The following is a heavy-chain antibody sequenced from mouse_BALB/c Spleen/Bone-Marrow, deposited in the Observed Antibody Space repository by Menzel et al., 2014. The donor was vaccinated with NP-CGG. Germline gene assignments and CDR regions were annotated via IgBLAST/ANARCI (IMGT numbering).Heavy chain of an antibody. Sequence: VQLQQPGGGLAQPGGSLKLSCAASGFDFSRYWMSWVRQAPGKGLEWIREINPDSSTIKYTPSLKDKFIISRDNAKNTLYLQMSKVRSEDTALYCCALSHYGNPWFTYWGQGTLVTVSA. CDR1: GFDFSRYW. J-gene: IGHJ3*01. D-gene: IGHD2-1*01. CDR3: ALSHYGNPWFTY. CDR2: INPDSSTI. V-gene: IGHV4-1*02.